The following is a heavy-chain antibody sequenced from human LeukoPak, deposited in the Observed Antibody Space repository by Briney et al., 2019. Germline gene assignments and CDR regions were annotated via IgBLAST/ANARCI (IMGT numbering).Heavy chain of an antibody. Sequence: ASGKVSCKAAGYTFTGYYMHWVRQAPGQGLEWMGWINPNSGGTNYAQKLQGRVPMTRATSISTAYMELSRLRSDDTAVYSCARAPYYDILTGYYPRSSYYYGMDVWGQGTTVTVSS. V-gene: IGHV1-2*02. CDR3: ARAPYYDILTGYYPRSSYYYGMDV. D-gene: IGHD3-9*01. CDR1: GYTFTGYY. J-gene: IGHJ6*02. CDR2: INPNSGGT.